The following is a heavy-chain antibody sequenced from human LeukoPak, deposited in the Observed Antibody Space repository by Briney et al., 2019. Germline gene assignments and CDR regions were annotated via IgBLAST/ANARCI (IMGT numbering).Heavy chain of an antibody. CDR2: ISAYNGNT. CDR3: ARAYYYDSSGYYSDY. D-gene: IGHD3-22*01. J-gene: IGHJ4*02. CDR1: GYTLTELS. V-gene: IGHV1-18*01. Sequence: ASVTVSCKVSGYTLTELSMHWVRQAPGQGLEWMGWISAYNGNTNYAQKLQGRVTMTTDTSTSTAYMELRSLRSDDTAVYYCARAYYYDSSGYYSDYWGQGTLVTVSS.